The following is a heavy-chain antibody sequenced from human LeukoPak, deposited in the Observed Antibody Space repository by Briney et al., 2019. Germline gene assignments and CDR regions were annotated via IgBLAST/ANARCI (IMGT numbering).Heavy chain of an antibody. J-gene: IGHJ4*02. D-gene: IGHD6-19*01. Sequence: GGSLRLSCAASGFTFSSYAMSWVHQAPGKGLEWVSAISGSGGSTYYADSVKGRFTISRDNSKNTLYLQMNSLRAEDTAVYYCAKTLVQQWLEWYFDYWGQGTLVTVS. V-gene: IGHV3-23*01. CDR1: GFTFSSYA. CDR2: ISGSGGST. CDR3: AKTLVQQWLEWYFDY.